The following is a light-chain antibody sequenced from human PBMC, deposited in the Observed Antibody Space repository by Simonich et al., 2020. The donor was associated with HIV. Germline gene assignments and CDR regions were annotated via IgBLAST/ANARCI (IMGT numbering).Light chain of an antibody. V-gene: IGKV1-12*01. CDR2: AAS. Sequence: DIQMTQSPSSVSASVGNRVTITCRASQSISCWLAWYQQKPGRAPKLLIYAASSLQSGVPSRFTGSVSGTDFTLTITNLQPEDSATYYCQQANSFPITFGQGTRLEI. CDR1: QSISCW. J-gene: IGKJ5*01. CDR3: QQANSFPIT.